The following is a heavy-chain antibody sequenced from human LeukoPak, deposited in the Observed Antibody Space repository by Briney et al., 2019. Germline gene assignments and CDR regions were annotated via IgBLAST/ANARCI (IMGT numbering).Heavy chain of an antibody. CDR1: GYTFTSYA. V-gene: IGHV1-3*01. D-gene: IGHD3-9*01. CDR3: AREVPILTGCYHFDY. CDR2: INAGNGNT. Sequence: ASVKVSCKASGYTFTSYAMHWVRQAPGQRLEWMGWINAGNGNTKYSQKFQGRVTITRDTSASTAYMELSSLRSEDTAVYYCAREVPILTGCYHFDYWGQGTLVTVSS. J-gene: IGHJ4*02.